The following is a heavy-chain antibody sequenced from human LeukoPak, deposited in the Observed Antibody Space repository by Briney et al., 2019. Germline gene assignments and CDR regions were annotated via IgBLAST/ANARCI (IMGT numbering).Heavy chain of an antibody. CDR1: GFTFSSYA. D-gene: IGHD7-27*01. J-gene: IGHJ4*02. CDR2: ISGSGGST. CDR3: AKAPRGGPSPALGYFDY. V-gene: IGHV3-23*01. Sequence: GGSLRLSCAASGFTFSSYAMSWVRQAPGKGLEWVSAISGSGGSTYYADSVKGRFTISRDNSKSTLYLQMNSLRAEDTAVYYCAKAPRGGPSPALGYFDYWGQGTLVTVSS.